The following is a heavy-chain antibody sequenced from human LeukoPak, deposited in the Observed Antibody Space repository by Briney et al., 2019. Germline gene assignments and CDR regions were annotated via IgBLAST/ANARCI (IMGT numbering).Heavy chain of an antibody. CDR2: IKSKTDGGTT. D-gene: IGHD3-3*01. Sequence: VGSLRLSCAASGFTFSNAWMSWVRQAPGKGLEWVGRIKSKTDGGTTDYAAPVKGRFTISRDDSKNTLYLQMNSLKTEDTAVYYCTTAYYDFWSGYYRFDYWGQGTLVTVSS. J-gene: IGHJ4*02. CDR1: GFTFSNAW. V-gene: IGHV3-15*01. CDR3: TTAYYDFWSGYYRFDY.